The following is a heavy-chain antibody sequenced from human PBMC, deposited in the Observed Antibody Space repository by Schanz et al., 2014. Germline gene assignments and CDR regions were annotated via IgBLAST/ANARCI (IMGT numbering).Heavy chain of an antibody. CDR2: ISAYNGNM. J-gene: IGHJ4*02. Sequence: QVQLVQSGGEVKTPGASVMLSCKTSGYSFNLFGVSWVRQAPGQGLEWMGWISAYNGNMNYAPKFQGRVTMTTDTSTSTAYMELRNLRSDDTAVYYCVRDGDERLVVIFDQWGQGTLVTVSS. CDR1: GYSFNLFG. CDR3: VRDGDERLVVIFDQ. D-gene: IGHD3-22*01. V-gene: IGHV1-18*04.